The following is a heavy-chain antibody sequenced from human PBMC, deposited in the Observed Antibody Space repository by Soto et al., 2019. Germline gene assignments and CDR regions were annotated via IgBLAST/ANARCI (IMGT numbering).Heavy chain of an antibody. CDR3: ARGRFGEIHDY. J-gene: IGHJ4*02. D-gene: IGHD3-10*01. Sequence: PSETLSLTCTVSSGSISSGEYYWSWLRQPPGKGLEWIGYIFSSGSTHYNASLKSRLTISVDTSKNQFSLHPTSVPAPSTTVYYCARGRFGEIHDYWCQGTLVTVSS. V-gene: IGHV4-30-4*01. CDR1: SGSISSGEYY. CDR2: IFSSGST.